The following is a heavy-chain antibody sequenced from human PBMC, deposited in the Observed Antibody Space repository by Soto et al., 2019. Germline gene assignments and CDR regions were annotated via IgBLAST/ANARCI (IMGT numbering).Heavy chain of an antibody. CDR2: INVGNGNT. J-gene: IGHJ3*02. D-gene: IGHD1-26*01. V-gene: IGHV1-3*01. CDR3: ATERWEDAFDI. Sequence: ASVKVSCKASGYTFTSYAMHWVRQAPGQRLEWMGWINVGNGNTKYSQKFQGRVTMTRNTSIGTAYMELSSLRSEDTAVYYCATERWEDAFDIWGQGTMVT. CDR1: GYTFTSYA.